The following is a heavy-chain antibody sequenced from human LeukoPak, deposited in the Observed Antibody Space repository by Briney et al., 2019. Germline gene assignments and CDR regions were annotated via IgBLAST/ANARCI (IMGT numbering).Heavy chain of an antibody. Sequence: SETLSLTCTVSGGSISSYYWSWIQQPPGKGLEWIGYIYYSGSTNYNPSLKSRVTISVDTSKNQFSLKLSSVTAADTAVYYCARETPISYDSSGYYFFGWFDPWGQGTLVTVSS. CDR1: GGSISSYY. CDR3: ARETPISYDSSGYYFFGWFDP. D-gene: IGHD3-22*01. CDR2: IYYSGST. J-gene: IGHJ5*02. V-gene: IGHV4-59*01.